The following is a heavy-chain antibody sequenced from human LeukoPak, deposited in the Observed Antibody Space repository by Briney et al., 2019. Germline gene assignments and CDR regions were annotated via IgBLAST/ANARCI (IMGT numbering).Heavy chain of an antibody. D-gene: IGHD3-10*01. CDR1: GGSISSYY. J-gene: IGHJ4*02. CDR2: IYTSGST. CDR3: ARQQGYYGLYYFDY. Sequence: SETLSLTCTVSGGSISSYYWSWIRQPPGKGLEWIGYIYTSGSTNYNPSLKSRVTISVDTSKNQFSLELSSVTAADTAVYYCARQQGYYGLYYFDYWGQGTLVTVSS. V-gene: IGHV4-4*09.